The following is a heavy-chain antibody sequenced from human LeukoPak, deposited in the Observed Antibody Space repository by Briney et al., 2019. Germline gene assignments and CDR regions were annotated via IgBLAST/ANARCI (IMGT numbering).Heavy chain of an antibody. CDR2: ISSSSSTI. CDR1: GFTFSSYS. J-gene: IGHJ4*02. CDR3: ARSPGLVTY. D-gene: IGHD6-6*01. V-gene: IGHV3-48*01. Sequence: GGSLRLSCAASGFTFSSYSMNWVRQAPGKGLEWVSYISSSSSTIYYADSVKGRFTISRDNAKNSLYLQMNSLRAEDTAVYYCARSPGLVTYWGQGTLVTVSS.